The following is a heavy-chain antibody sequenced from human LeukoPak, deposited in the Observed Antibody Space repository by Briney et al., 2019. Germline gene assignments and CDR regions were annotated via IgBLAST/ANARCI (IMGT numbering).Heavy chain of an antibody. CDR2: ISSNGGST. CDR3: VKGIYCGGDCHIPVGIDY. CDR1: GFTFSSYA. D-gene: IGHD2-21*02. J-gene: IGHJ4*02. V-gene: IGHV3-64*01. Sequence: GGSLRLSCAASGFTFSSYAMHWVRQAPGKGLEYVSAISSNGGSTYYANSVKGRFTISRDNSKNSLYLQMNSLRAEDTALYYCVKGIYCGGDCHIPVGIDYWGQGTLVTVSS.